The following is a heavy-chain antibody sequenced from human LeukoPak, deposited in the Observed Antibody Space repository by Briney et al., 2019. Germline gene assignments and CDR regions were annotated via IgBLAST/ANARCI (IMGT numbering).Heavy chain of an antibody. D-gene: IGHD2-21*02. J-gene: IGHJ6*03. CDR2: IFHSGST. CDR3: ARGRAVTAHYYYYMDV. Sequence: SETLSLTCTVSGYSISSGYHWGWIRQPPGKGLEWIGSIFHSGSTYYKPSLKSRVTISLDTSKNQFSLKLSSVTAADTAVYYCARGRAVTAHYYYYMDVWGKGTTVTISS. V-gene: IGHV4-38-2*02. CDR1: GYSISSGYH.